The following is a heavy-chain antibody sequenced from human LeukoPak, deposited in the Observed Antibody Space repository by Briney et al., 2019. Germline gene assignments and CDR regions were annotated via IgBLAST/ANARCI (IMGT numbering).Heavy chain of an antibody. CDR3: ARGPYYYDSSGLDY. J-gene: IGHJ4*02. D-gene: IGHD3-22*01. CDR2: INHSAST. Sequence: SETLSLTCAVYGGSFSGYYWSWIRQPPGKGLEWIGEINHSASTNYNPSLKSRVTISVDTSKNQFSLKLSSVTAADTAVYYCARGPYYYDSSGLDYWGQGTLVTVSS. CDR1: GGSFSGYY. V-gene: IGHV4-34*01.